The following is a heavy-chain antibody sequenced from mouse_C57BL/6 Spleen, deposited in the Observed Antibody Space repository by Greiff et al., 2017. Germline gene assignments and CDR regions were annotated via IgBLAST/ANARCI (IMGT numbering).Heavy chain of an antibody. J-gene: IGHJ4*01. Sequence: EVQGVESGGDLVKPGGSLKLSCAASGFTFSSYGMSWVRQTPDKRLEWVATISSGGSYTYYPDSVKGRFTISRDNAKNTLYLQMSSLKSEDTAMYYCARNGGEAMDYRGQGASVTVSS. D-gene: IGHD1-1*01. CDR1: GFTFSSYG. V-gene: IGHV5-6*01. CDR3: ARNGGEAMDY. CDR2: ISSGGSYT.